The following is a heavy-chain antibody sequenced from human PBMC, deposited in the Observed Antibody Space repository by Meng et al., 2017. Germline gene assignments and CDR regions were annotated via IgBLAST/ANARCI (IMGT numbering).Heavy chain of an antibody. CDR2: ITPMCARA. J-gene: IGHJ4*02. CDR1: GGFFSNYA. CDR3: GRLGNVCGNNSEY. V-gene: IGHV1-69*01. D-gene: IGHD1-20*01. Sequence: QGQLVQSGAEVKKPGSSLKVSWKASGGFFSNYAIRWIRQAPGQGLEWMGGITPMCARANYAQKFQGRITITTDDSTTTAYMELRSLRSEDTAVYYCGRLGNVCGNNSEYWGQGTLVTVSS.